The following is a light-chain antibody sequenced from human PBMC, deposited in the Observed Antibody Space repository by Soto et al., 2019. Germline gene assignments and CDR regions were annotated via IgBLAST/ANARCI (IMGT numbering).Light chain of an antibody. J-gene: IGKJ2*01. V-gene: IGKV1-6*01. CDR3: LQHYFYPYT. Sequence: AIQMTQSPSSLSASVRDRVTITCRASQGSRNDLGWFQQKLWKAPKLLMYAASSPQSGVPSRLSGSGSGTDFTLTISSLQPEDVATYYCLQHYFYPYTFGQGTKLVSK. CDR1: QGSRND. CDR2: AAS.